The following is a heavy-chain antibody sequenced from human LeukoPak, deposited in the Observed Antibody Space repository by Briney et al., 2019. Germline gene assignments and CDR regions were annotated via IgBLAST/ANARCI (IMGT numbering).Heavy chain of an antibody. V-gene: IGHV4-4*07. D-gene: IGHD3-3*01. CDR3: ARLRFWSGYYDFDY. Sequence: KPSETLSLTCTVSGGSISSYYWSWIRQPAGKGLEWIGRIYTSGSTNYNPSLKSRVTMSVDTFKNQFSLKLSSVTAADRAVYYCARLRFWSGYYDFDYWGRGPLVTVSS. CDR1: GGSISSYY. J-gene: IGHJ4*02. CDR2: IYTSGST.